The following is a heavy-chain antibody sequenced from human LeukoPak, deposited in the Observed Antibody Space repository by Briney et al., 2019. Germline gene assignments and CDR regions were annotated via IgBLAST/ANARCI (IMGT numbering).Heavy chain of an antibody. J-gene: IGHJ6*03. CDR3: ARDRYYGSENYYYYYHMDV. CDR1: GFSFSSYG. CDR2: IWYDGNNK. D-gene: IGHD3-10*01. V-gene: IGHV3-33*01. Sequence: GRSLRLSCAASGFSFSSYGMHWVRHAPGKGLEWVAVIWYDGNNKYYADSVKGRFTISRDNSKNTLHLQMNSLRAEDTALYYCARDRYYGSENYYYYYHMDVWGTGTTVTVSS.